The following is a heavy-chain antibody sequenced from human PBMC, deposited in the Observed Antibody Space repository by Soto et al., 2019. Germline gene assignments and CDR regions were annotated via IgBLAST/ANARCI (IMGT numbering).Heavy chain of an antibody. V-gene: IGHV3-33*01. CDR2: IWYDGSNK. CDR3: ARDTNDYEMDY. J-gene: IGHJ4*02. CDR1: GFTFSSYG. Sequence: GGSLRLSCAASGFTFSSYGMHWVRQAPGKGLEWVAVIWYDGSNKYYADSVKGRFTISRDNSKNTLYLQMNSLRAEDTAVYYCARDTNDYEMDYWGQGTLVTVSS. D-gene: IGHD4-17*01.